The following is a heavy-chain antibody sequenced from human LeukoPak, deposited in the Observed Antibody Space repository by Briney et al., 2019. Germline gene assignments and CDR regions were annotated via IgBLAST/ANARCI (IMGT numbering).Heavy chain of an antibody. J-gene: IGHJ6*02. Sequence: PGGSLRLSCAASGFTFSSYSMNWVRQAPGKGLEWVSYSSSSSSTIYYADSVKGRFTISRDNAKNSLYLQMNSLRAEDTAVYYCARDLVVVIALYYYGMDVWGQGTTVTVSS. CDR3: ARDLVVVIALYYYGMDV. CDR1: GFTFSSYS. D-gene: IGHD3-22*01. V-gene: IGHV3-48*01. CDR2: SSSSSSTI.